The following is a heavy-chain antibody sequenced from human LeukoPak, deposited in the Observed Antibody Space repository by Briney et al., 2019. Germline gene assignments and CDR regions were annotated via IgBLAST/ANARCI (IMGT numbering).Heavy chain of an antibody. CDR1: GFTFSDYY. V-gene: IGHV3-11*04. D-gene: IGHD3-22*01. J-gene: IGHJ4*02. Sequence: PGGSLRLSCAAFGFTFSDYYMSWIRQAPGKGLEWVSYISSSGSTIYYADSVKGRFTISRDNAKNSLYLQMNSLRAEDTAVYYCASRYDSSGPFDYWGQGTLVTVSS. CDR2: ISSSGSTI. CDR3: ASRYDSSGPFDY.